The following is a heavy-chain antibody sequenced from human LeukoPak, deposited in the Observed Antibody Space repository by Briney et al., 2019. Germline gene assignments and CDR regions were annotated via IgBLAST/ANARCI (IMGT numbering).Heavy chain of an antibody. J-gene: IGHJ4*02. CDR1: GGSISSSSYY. D-gene: IGHD2-2*01. Sequence: PSETLSLTCTVSGGSISSSSYYWGWIRQPPGKGLEWIGSIYYSGSTYYNPSLKSRVTISVDTPKNQFSLKLSSVTAADMAVYYCARVPGSTIPFDYWGQGTLVTVSS. CDR3: ARVPGSTIPFDY. V-gene: IGHV4-39*07. CDR2: IYYSGST.